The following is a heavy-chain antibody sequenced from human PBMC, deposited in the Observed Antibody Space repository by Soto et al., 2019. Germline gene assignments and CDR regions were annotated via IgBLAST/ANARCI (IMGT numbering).Heavy chain of an antibody. CDR2: IIPIFGTA. V-gene: IGHV1-69*13. CDR3: ARGSGSYYYYYGMDV. CDR1: GSTFSSYA. Sequence: ASVKVSCKASGSTFSSYAISWVRQAPGQGLEWMGGIIPIFGTANYAQKFQGRVTITADESTSTAYMELSSLRSEDTAVYYCARGSGSYYYYYGMDVWGQGTTVTVSS. J-gene: IGHJ6*02. D-gene: IGHD1-26*01.